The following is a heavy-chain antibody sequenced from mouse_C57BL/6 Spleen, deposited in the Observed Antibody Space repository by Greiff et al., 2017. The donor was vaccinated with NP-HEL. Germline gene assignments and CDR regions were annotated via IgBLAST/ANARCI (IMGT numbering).Heavy chain of an antibody. V-gene: IGHV1-50*01. CDR3: ARRVDSSGYGY. D-gene: IGHD3-2*02. CDR2: IDPSDSYT. CDR1: GYTFTSYW. Sequence: QVQLQQPGAELVKPGASVKLSCKASGYTFTSYWMQWVKQRPGQGLEWIGEIDPSDSYTNYNQKFKGKATLTVDTSSSTACMQLSSLTSEDSAVYYCARRVDSSGYGYWGQGTTLTVSS. J-gene: IGHJ2*01.